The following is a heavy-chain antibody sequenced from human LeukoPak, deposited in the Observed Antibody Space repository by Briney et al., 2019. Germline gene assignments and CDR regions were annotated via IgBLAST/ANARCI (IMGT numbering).Heavy chain of an antibody. CDR3: AREVRAFDY. Sequence: GASVKVSCQASGYTFTAYAMIWVRQAPGQGLEWMGWINTNTGNPTYAQGLTGRSVFSLDTSVSTAYLQISSLKAEDTAVYYCAREVRAFDYWGQGTLVTVSS. CDR1: GYTFTAYA. J-gene: IGHJ4*02. D-gene: IGHD4-11*01. V-gene: IGHV7-4-1*02. CDR2: INTNTGNP.